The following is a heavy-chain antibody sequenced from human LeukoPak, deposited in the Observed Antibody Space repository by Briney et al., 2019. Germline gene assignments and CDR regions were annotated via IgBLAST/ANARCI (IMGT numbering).Heavy chain of an antibody. Sequence: PGGSLRLSCAASGFTFSNYGIHWVRQAPGKGLEWVAFIRYDGSDKYYADSVKGRFTISRDNSKNTLYLQMNSLRAEDTAVYYCARDRHTYYYDSRGYRDAFDIWGQGTMVTVSS. V-gene: IGHV3-30*02. CDR2: IRYDGSDK. CDR3: ARDRHTYYYDSRGYRDAFDI. D-gene: IGHD3-22*01. CDR1: GFTFSNYG. J-gene: IGHJ3*02.